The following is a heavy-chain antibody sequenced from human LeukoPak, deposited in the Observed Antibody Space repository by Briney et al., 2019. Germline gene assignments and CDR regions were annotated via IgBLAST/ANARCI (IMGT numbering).Heavy chain of an antibody. D-gene: IGHD6-19*01. J-gene: IGHJ4*02. CDR2: IYYSGST. CDR3: AKDPRPNKGWVAYYFDY. CDR1: GGSISSYY. V-gene: IGHV4-59*01. Sequence: SETLSLTCTVSGGSISSYYWSWIRQPPGKGLEWIGYIYYSGSTNYNPSLKSRVTISVDTSKNQFSLKLSSVTAADTAVYYCAKDPRPNKGWVAYYFDYWGQGTLVTVSS.